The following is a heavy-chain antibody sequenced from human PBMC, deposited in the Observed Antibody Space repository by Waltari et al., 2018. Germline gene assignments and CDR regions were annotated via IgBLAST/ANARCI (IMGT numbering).Heavy chain of an antibody. CDR3: AKQYYDFWSGQDYFDY. V-gene: IGHV3-30*02. CDR1: GFTFSSYG. CDR2: IRYDGSNK. Sequence: QVQLVESGGGVVQPGGSLRLSCAASGFTFSSYGMHWVRQAPGKGLEWVAFIRYDGSNKYYADSVKGRFTISRDNSKNTLYLQMNSLRAEDTAVYYCAKQYYDFWSGQDYFDYWGQGTLVTVSS. D-gene: IGHD3-3*01. J-gene: IGHJ4*02.